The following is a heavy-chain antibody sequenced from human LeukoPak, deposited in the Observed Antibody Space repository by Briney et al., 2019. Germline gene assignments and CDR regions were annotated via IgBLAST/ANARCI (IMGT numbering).Heavy chain of an antibody. V-gene: IGHV3-21*01. CDR1: GFTFSRFT. D-gene: IGHD6-19*01. CDR3: AHWAQEYSSGWYYYYFDY. Sequence: PGGSLTLSCAGSGFTFSRFTLNWVRRTPGKGLEWLSSSSGSGTYIYYADSVRGRFTISRDNAENSLYLQMNSLGVEDTAVYYCAHWAQEYSSGWYYYYFDYWGQGTLVTVSS. J-gene: IGHJ4*02. CDR2: SSGSGTYI.